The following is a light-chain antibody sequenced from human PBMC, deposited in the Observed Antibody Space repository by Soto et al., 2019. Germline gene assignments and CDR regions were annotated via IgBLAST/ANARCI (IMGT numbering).Light chain of an antibody. CDR3: SSYAGSNNFV. CDR2: EVS. J-gene: IGLJ1*01. V-gene: IGLV2-8*01. Sequence: QSVLPQPPSASGSPGQSVTITCTGTSSDVGGYNYVSWYQHHPGKAPKLMIYEVSKRPSGVPDRFSGSKSGNTASLTVTGVQAEDEAGYYCSSYAGSNNFVFGTGTKVTVL. CDR1: SSDVGGYNY.